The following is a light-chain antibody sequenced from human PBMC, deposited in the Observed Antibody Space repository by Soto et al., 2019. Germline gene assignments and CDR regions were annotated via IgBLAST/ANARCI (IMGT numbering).Light chain of an antibody. CDR1: QSVRSER. Sequence: IVLKQSPPTLSLSPGERSTLSCRSSQSVRSERLAWYQQKRGQAPTLLIFDASSRASGTPERFSGSGSGTDFTLTISRLEPEDFAVYYCQEYDGAPPITFGLGTRLEIK. V-gene: IGKV3-20*01. J-gene: IGKJ5*01. CDR2: DAS. CDR3: QEYDGAPPIT.